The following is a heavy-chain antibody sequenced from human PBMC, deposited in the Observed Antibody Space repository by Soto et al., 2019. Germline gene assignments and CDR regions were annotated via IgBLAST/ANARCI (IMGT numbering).Heavy chain of an antibody. CDR1: GFTFSTYT. CDR2: ISSSSTYL. V-gene: IGHV3-21*01. D-gene: IGHD3-10*01. J-gene: IGHJ3*02. CDR3: ARVATLVRTYAFDI. Sequence: EVQLVESGGSLVKPGGSLRLSCAASGFTFSTYTMNWVRQAPGKGLECVSSISSSSTYLYYADSVKGRFTISRDNAKNLLSLQMNSLRAEDTAVYYCARVATLVRTYAFDIWGQGTMVTVSS.